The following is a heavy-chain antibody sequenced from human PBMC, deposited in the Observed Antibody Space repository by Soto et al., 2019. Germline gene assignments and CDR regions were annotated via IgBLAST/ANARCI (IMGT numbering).Heavy chain of an antibody. Sequence: QVQLQESGPGLVKPSGTLSLTCAVSGGSISSSNWWSWVRLPPGKGLEWIGEIYHSGSTNYNPSLQSRVTISIDKSKNQFSLKLSSVTAADTAVYYCASRTGDFAIWFDPWGQGTLVTVSS. CDR3: ASRTGDFAIWFDP. V-gene: IGHV4-4*02. D-gene: IGHD4-17*01. J-gene: IGHJ5*02. CDR1: GGSISSSNW. CDR2: IYHSGST.